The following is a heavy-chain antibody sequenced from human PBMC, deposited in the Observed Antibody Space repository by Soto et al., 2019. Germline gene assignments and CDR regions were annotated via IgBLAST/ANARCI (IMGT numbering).Heavy chain of an antibody. V-gene: IGHV3-33*01. CDR3: ARDFPTTTAY. CDR2: IWYDGSNK. J-gene: IGHJ4*02. Sequence: QVQLVESGGGVVQPGRSLRLSCAASGFAFSSYGMHWVRQAPGKGLEWVAVIWYDGSNKYYADSVKGRFTISRDNSKNTLYLQMNSLRAEDTAVYYCARDFPTTTAYWGQGTLVTVSS. D-gene: IGHD4-17*01. CDR1: GFAFSSYG.